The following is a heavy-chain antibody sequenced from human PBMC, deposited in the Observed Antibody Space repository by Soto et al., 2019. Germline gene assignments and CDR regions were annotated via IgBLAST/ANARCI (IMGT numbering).Heavy chain of an antibody. CDR2: IYYSGST. CDR3: ARGNKADYYDSSGYYGLGY. J-gene: IGHJ4*02. V-gene: IGHV4-59*01. Sequence: QVQLQESGPGLVKPSETLSLTCTVSGGSISSYYWSWIRQPPGKGLEWMGYIYYSGSTNYNPSLKSRVTISVDTSKNQFSLKQSSVTAADTAVYYCARGNKADYYDSSGYYGLGYWGQGTLVTVSS. D-gene: IGHD3-22*01. CDR1: GGSISSYY.